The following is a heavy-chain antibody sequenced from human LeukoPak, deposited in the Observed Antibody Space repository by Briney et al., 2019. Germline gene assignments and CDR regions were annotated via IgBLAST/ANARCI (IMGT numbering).Heavy chain of an antibody. CDR3: VSVYNNGWYVDY. CDR2: LYGNGDT. CDR1: GLIVGSDC. Sequence: PGGSLRLSCAVSGLIVGSDCVSWVRQTPGKGLEWVSVLYGNGDTYYADSVKGRFTISRDTSKNTVYLQMHSLRVDDTSVYYCVSVYNNGWYVDYWGQGTLLTVSS. D-gene: IGHD6-25*01. V-gene: IGHV3-66*01. J-gene: IGHJ4*02.